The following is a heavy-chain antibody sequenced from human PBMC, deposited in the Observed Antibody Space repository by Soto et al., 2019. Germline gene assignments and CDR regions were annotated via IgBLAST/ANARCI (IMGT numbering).Heavy chain of an antibody. V-gene: IGHV4-61*01. CDR1: GGSVSSGSYY. Sequence: QVQLQESGPGLVKPSETLSLTCTVSGGSVSSGSYYWSWIRQPPGKGLEWIGYIYHSGSTNYNPSLKSRVTISVDTSKNQFSLKLSSVTAADTAVYYCARVGSSSWYWFDPWGQGTLVTVSS. CDR2: IYHSGST. CDR3: ARVGSSSWYWFDP. J-gene: IGHJ5*02. D-gene: IGHD6-13*01.